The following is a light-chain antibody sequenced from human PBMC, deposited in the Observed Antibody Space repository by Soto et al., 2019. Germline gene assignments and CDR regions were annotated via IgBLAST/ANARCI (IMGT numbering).Light chain of an antibody. J-gene: IGKJ2*01. Sequence: DIVLTQSPGTLSLSPGETATLSCSSSPSVNSNYFAWDQQKPGQDPRLLISGASAIATGIPDRFSGSGSGTDFTRAISRLEPEDFAVYFCQHFGGSSYTFGQGTKREIK. CDR2: GAS. CDR3: QHFGGSSYT. CDR1: PSVNSNY. V-gene: IGKV3-20*01.